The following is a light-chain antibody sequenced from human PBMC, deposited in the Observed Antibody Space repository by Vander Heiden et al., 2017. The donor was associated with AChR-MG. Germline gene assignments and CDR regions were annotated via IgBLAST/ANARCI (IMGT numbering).Light chain of an antibody. CDR2: SNN. CDR3: AAWDDSLNEGV. Sequence: QSVLTQPPPASGTSGQRVTISCSGSSANTGSNTVTWSQQLPGTAPKLLIYSNNQRASGVPDRFSGSKSGTSASLAISGLQSEDEADYYCAAWDDSLNEGVCGGGTKLTVL. J-gene: IGLJ3*02. V-gene: IGLV1-44*01. CDR1: SANTGSNT.